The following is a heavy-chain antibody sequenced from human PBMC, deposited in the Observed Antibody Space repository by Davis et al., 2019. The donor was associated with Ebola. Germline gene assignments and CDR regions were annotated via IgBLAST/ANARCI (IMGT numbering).Heavy chain of an antibody. CDR1: GFTFYRYE. D-gene: IGHD2-15*01. CDR3: ARGGRFVTPLDH. CDR2: INSRSTVI. V-gene: IGHV3-48*03. Sequence: GGSLRLSCAASGFTFYRYEMTWVRQAPGKGLEWISYINSRSTVIFHADSVKGRFTISRDNDKTSLYLQMNTLRAEDTAVYYCARGGRFVTPLDHWGPGTLVTVSS. J-gene: IGHJ5*02.